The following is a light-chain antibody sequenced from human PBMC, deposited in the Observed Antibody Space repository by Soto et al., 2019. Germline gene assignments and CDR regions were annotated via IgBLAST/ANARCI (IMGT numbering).Light chain of an antibody. Sequence: EIVLTQSPATLSLYKGERATLSCRASQSVSSSYLAWYQQKPGQAPRLLISGASGRATGIPVRFSSGESETDFTLTISSLEPEDFAVYYCQHSGTSWWTFGQGTKVDIK. CDR3: QHSGTSWWT. CDR1: QSVSSSY. J-gene: IGKJ1*01. V-gene: IGKV3-20*01. CDR2: GAS.